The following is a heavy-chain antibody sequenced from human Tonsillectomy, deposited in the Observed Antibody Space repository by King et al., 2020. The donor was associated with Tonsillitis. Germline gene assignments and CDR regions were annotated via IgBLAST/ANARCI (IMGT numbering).Heavy chain of an antibody. Sequence: VQLQESGPGLVKPSETLSLTCTVSGSSMNGYYWSWVRQPAGTGLEWNGRIYTAWHTNFNPSLKSRLTMSLDTSKNQFSLELTYVTAADTAVYYCARGLSSCWYPDYWGQGTLVTVSS. V-gene: IGHV4-4*07. D-gene: IGHD6-13*01. CDR3: ARGLSSCWYPDY. CDR1: GSSMNGYY. J-gene: IGHJ4*02. CDR2: IYTAWHT.